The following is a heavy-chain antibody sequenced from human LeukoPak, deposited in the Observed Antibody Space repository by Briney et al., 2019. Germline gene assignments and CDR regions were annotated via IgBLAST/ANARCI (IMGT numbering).Heavy chain of an antibody. J-gene: IGHJ2*01. CDR3: ARAVDYGDYWYFGL. CDR1: GGSISSYY. CDR2: IYYSGST. D-gene: IGHD4-17*01. V-gene: IGHV4-59*01. Sequence: SETLSLTCTVSGGSISSYYWSWIRQPPGKGLGWIGYIYYSGSTNYNPSLKSRVTISVDTSKNQFSLKLSSVTAADTAVYYCARAVDYGDYWYFGLWGRGTLVTVSS.